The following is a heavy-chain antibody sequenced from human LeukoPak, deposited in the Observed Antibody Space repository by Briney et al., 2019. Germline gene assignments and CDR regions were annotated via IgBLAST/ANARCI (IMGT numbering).Heavy chain of an antibody. V-gene: IGHV1-2*02. D-gene: IGHD2-2*01. Sequence: ASVKVSCKASGYTFTGYCMHWVRQAPGQGLEWMGWINPNSGGTNYAQKFQGRVTMTRDTSISTAYMELSRLRSDDTAVYYCARISTRGRGFDYWGQGTLVTVSS. J-gene: IGHJ4*02. CDR3: ARISTRGRGFDY. CDR1: GYTFTGYC. CDR2: INPNSGGT.